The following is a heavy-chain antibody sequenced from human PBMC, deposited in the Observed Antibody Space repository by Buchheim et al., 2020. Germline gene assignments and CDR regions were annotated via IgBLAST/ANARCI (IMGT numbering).Heavy chain of an antibody. CDR3: ARDQRGGYDTGGYPLEY. CDR1: GFTFSSYG. V-gene: IGHV3-33*01. D-gene: IGHD3-22*01. CDR2: IWYDGSNK. J-gene: IGHJ4*02. Sequence: QVQLVESGGGVVQPGRSLRLSCAASGFTFSSYGMHWVRQAPGKGLDWLSIIWYDGSNKYYADSVKGRFTISRDNSKSTLYLQMNSLRAEDTAVYYCARDQRGGYDTGGYPLEYWGQGTL.